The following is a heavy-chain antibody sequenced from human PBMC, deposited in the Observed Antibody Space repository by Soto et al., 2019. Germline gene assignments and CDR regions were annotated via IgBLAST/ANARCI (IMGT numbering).Heavy chain of an antibody. D-gene: IGHD2-2*02. CDR1: GYSVTSYW. CDR3: ARTLSLGYCSSTSCYIGWFDP. V-gene: IGHV5-10-1*01. J-gene: IGHJ5*02. CDR2: IDPSDSYT. Sequence: PXASLKISCKGCGYSVTSYWISWVRQMPGKGLEWMGRIDPSDSYTNYSPSFQGHVTISADKSISTAYLQWSSLKASDTAMYYCARTLSLGYCSSTSCYIGWFDPWGQGTLVTASS.